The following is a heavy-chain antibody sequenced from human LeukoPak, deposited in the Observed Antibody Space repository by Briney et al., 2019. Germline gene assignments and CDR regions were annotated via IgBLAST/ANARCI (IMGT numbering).Heavy chain of an antibody. Sequence: SETLSLTCAVSGGSISRYYWSWIRQHPGKGLEWIGYIYYSGSTYYNPSLKSRVTISVDTSKNQFSLKLSSVTAADTAVYYCARDFPGGADYWGQGTLVTVSS. CDR1: GGSISRYY. V-gene: IGHV4-31*11. D-gene: IGHD3-16*01. CDR2: IYYSGST. CDR3: ARDFPGGADY. J-gene: IGHJ4*02.